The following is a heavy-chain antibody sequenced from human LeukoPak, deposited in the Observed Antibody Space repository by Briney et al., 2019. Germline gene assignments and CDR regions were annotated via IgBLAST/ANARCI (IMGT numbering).Heavy chain of an antibody. CDR2: IYTSGST. CDR3: ARDLAYCRGDCPFNWFDP. CDR1: GGSISSYY. J-gene: IGHJ5*02. V-gene: IGHV4-4*07. D-gene: IGHD2-21*02. Sequence: SETLSLTCTVSGGSISSYYWSWIRQPAGKGLEWIGRIYTSGSTNYNPSLKSRVTISVDKSKNQFSLKLSSVTAADTAVYYCARDLAYCRGDCPFNWFDPWGQGTLVTVSS.